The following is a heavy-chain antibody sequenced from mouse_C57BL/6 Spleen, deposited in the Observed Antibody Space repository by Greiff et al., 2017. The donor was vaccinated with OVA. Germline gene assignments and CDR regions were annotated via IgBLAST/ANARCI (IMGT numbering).Heavy chain of an antibody. CDR3: AMGGNYDY. CDR2: IDPSDSYT. V-gene: IGHV1-50*01. Sequence: QVHVKQPGAELVKPGASVKLSCKASGYTFTSYWMQWVKQRPGQGLEWIGEIDPSDSYTNYNQKFKGKATLTVDTSSSTAYMQLSSLTSEDSAVYYCAMGGNYDYWGQGTTLTVSS. J-gene: IGHJ2*01. CDR1: GYTFTSYW. D-gene: IGHD2-1*01.